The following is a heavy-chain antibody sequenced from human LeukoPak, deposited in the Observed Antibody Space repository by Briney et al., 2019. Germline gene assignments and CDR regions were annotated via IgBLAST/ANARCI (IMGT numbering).Heavy chain of an antibody. CDR3: ARHPARGYSYGYDY. V-gene: IGHV4-39*01. CDR2: IYYSGST. CDR1: GDSISSSNYY. Sequence: SETLSLTCTVSGDSISSSNYYWGWIRQPPGKGLEWIGSIYYSGSTYYNPSLKSRVTISVDTSKNQFSLKLSSVTAADTAVYYCARHPARGYSYGYDYWGQGTLVTVSS. D-gene: IGHD5-18*01. J-gene: IGHJ4*02.